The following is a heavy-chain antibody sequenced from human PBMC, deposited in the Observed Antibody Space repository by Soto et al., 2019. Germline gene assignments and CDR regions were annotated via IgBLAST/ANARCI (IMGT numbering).Heavy chain of an antibody. V-gene: IGHV4-34*01. Sequence: SETLSLTCAVYGGSFSGYYWSWIRQPPGKGLEWIGEINHSGSTNYNPSLKSRVTISVDTSKNQFSLKLSSVTAADTAVYYCARGRSCSSTSCYNDYWGQGTLVTVSS. CDR1: GGSFSGYY. J-gene: IGHJ4*02. D-gene: IGHD2-2*02. CDR3: ARGRSCSSTSCYNDY. CDR2: INHSGST.